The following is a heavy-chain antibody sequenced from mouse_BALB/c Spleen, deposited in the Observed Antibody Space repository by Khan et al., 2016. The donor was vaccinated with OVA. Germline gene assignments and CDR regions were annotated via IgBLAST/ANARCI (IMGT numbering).Heavy chain of an antibody. D-gene: IGHD2-4*01. CDR2: IWSGGST. Sequence: QVQLKESGPGLVQPSQSLSITCTVSGFSLTRYGVHWVRQSPGKGLEWLGVIWSGGSTDYNAAFISRLSISKDNSKSQVFFKMSSLQANDTAIYYCARNYDYDGGLAYWGQGTLVTVSA. CDR1: GFSLTRYG. CDR3: ARNYDYDGGLAY. J-gene: IGHJ3*01. V-gene: IGHV2-2*02.